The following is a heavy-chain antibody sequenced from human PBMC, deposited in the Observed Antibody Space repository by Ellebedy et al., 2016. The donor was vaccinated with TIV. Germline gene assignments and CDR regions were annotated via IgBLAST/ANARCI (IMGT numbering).Heavy chain of an antibody. J-gene: IGHJ6*02. CDR3: AKLGTFKLVYYYGMDV. CDR1: GFTFSSYA. D-gene: IGHD1-1*01. Sequence: GGSLRLSXAASGFTFSSYAMSWVRQAPGKGLEWVSAISGSGGSTYYADSVKGRFTISRDNSKNTLYLQMNSLRAEDTAVYYCAKLGTFKLVYYYGMDVWGQGTTVTVSS. V-gene: IGHV3-23*01. CDR2: ISGSGGST.